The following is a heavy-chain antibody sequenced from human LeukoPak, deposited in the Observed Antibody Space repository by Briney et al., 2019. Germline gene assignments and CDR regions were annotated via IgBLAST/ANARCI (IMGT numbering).Heavy chain of an antibody. CDR1: GFVFNTYW. CDR3: ASGRHDFLH. Sequence: GGSLRLSCAASGFVFNTYWMTWILQAPGKGLEWVANINLDGTEEHYVDSSLKGRFTISRDNAKSSLYLQMNSLRVEDTAVYYCASGRHDFLHWGQGTLVTVSS. D-gene: IGHD3/OR15-3a*01. J-gene: IGHJ4*02. CDR2: INLDGTEE. V-gene: IGHV3-7*01.